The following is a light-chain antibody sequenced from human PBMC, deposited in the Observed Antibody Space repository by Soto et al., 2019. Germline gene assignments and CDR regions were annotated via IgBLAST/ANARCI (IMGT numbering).Light chain of an antibody. Sequence: EIVMTQSPATLSMFPGERATLSCRASQSVSSDLAWYQRKPGQAPRLLIYDASTRATGVPARFSGSGSGTDFTLTISSLQSEDFAVYYCQQYIKWPRLTFGGGTKVDIK. CDR1: QSVSSD. V-gene: IGKV3-15*01. CDR3: QQYIKWPRLT. CDR2: DAS. J-gene: IGKJ4*01.